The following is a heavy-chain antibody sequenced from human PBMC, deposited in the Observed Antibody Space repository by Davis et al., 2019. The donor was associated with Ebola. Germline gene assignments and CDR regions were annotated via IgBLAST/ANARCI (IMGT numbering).Heavy chain of an antibody. CDR1: GYTFTSYD. D-gene: IGHD5-18*01. CDR3: ARDGPRIQLWLYSGGGPFDY. J-gene: IGHJ4*02. Sequence: ASVKVSCKASGYTFTSYDINWVRQATGQGLEWMGWMNPNSGNTGYAQKFQGRITMTRNTSISTAYMELSSLRSDDTAVYYCARDGPRIQLWLYSGGGPFDYWGQGTLVTVSS. V-gene: IGHV1-8*01. CDR2: MNPNSGNT.